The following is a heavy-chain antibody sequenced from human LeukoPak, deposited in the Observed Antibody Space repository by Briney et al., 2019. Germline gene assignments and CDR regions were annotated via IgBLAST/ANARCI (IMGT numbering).Heavy chain of an antibody. CDR3: ARARITMVRGVISNEGCFDY. CDR1: GFTFSSYS. CDR2: ISSSSSYI. Sequence: GGSLRLSCAASGFTFSSYSMNWVRQAPGEGLEWVSSISSSSSYIYYADSVKGRFTISRDNAKNSLYLQLNSLRAEDTAVYYCARARITMVRGVISNEGCFDYWGQGTLVTVSS. D-gene: IGHD3-10*01. V-gene: IGHV3-21*01. J-gene: IGHJ4*02.